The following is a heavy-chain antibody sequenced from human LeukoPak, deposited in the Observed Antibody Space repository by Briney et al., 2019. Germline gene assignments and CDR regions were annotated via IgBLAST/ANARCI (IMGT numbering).Heavy chain of an antibody. CDR2: INPSGGST. Sequence: GASVKVSCKASGYTFTSYYMHWVRQAPGQGLEWMGIINPSGGSTSYAQKFQGRVTMTRDMSTSTVYMELSSLRSEDTAVYYCARGYVAAAAGIPLGYYYYYMDVWGKGTTVTVSS. V-gene: IGHV1-46*01. CDR3: ARGYVAAAAGIPLGYYYYYMDV. CDR1: GYTFTSYY. D-gene: IGHD6-13*01. J-gene: IGHJ6*03.